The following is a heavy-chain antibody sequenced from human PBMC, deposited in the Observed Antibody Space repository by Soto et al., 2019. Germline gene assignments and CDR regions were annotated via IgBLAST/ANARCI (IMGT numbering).Heavy chain of an antibody. CDR2: IWYDGTQK. D-gene: IGHD4-17*01. CDR3: ARAGGTTVTGLWHFGS. V-gene: IGHV3-33*01. J-gene: IGHJ4*02. Sequence: PGGSLRLSCEASGFTFNTYSVHWVRQPPGKGLEWLAAIWYDGTQKYYADSVKGRFIISRDNSKKTLYLEMNSLRAEDTAVYYCARAGGTTVTGLWHFGSWGQGTLVTVSS. CDR1: GFTFNTYS.